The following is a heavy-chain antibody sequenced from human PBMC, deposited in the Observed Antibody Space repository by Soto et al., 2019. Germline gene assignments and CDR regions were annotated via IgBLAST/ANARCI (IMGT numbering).Heavy chain of an antibody. CDR1: GFTFSSYG. D-gene: IGHD5-18*01. CDR2: IWYDGSNK. J-gene: IGHJ6*02. V-gene: IGHV3-33*01. Sequence: GGSLRLSCAASGFTFSSYGMHWVRQAPGKGLEWVAVIWYDGSNKYYADSVKGRFTISRDNSKNTLYLQMNSLRAEDTAVYYCARDTLDTAPYGMDVWGQGTTVTVSS. CDR3: ARDTLDTAPYGMDV.